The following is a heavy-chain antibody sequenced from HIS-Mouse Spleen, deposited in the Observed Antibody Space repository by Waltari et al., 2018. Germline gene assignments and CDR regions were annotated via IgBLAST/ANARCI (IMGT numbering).Heavy chain of an antibody. CDR2: IYYSGST. D-gene: IGHD6-13*01. V-gene: IGHV4-39*07. CDR3: AREIPYSSSWYDWYFDL. J-gene: IGHJ2*01. Sequence: QLQLQESGPGLVKPSETLSLTCTVSGGSISSSSYYWGWIRQPPGKGLEWIGSIYYSGSTYYTPFLKSRVTISVDTSKNQVSLKLSSLTAADTAVYYCAREIPYSSSWYDWYFDLWGRGTLVTVSS. CDR1: GGSISSSSYY.